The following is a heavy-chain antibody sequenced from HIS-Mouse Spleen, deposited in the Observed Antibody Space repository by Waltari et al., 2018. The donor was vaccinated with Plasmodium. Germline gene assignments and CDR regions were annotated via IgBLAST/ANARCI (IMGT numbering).Heavy chain of an antibody. CDR2: IDYSGGT. CDR1: GGSISSSSYY. CDR3: ARDRITGTSYFDY. J-gene: IGHJ4*02. D-gene: IGHD1-7*01. Sequence: QLQLQESGPGLVKPSETLSLTCTVSGGSISSSSYYWGWIRQPPGKGLEWIGSIDYSGGTYYNPSLKSRVTRSVDTSKNQFSLKLSSVTAADTAVYYCARDRITGTSYFDYWGQGTLVTVSS. V-gene: IGHV4-39*07.